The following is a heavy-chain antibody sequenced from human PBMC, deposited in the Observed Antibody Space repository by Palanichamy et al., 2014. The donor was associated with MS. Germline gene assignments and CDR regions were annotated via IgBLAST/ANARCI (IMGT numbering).Heavy chain of an antibody. D-gene: IGHD3-16*02. V-gene: IGHV3-74*01. CDR3: AASPVVTND. CDR1: GFTVSTYW. CDR2: INSDGRT. J-gene: IGHJ4*02. Sequence: EVQLLESGGGLVQPGGSLRVSCAASGFTVSTYWMHWVRQAPGKGLVWVSTINSDGRTAYADSVKGRFTISRDNAENTLFLQMNGLRAEDTAVYYCAASPVVTNDWGQGTLVTVSS.